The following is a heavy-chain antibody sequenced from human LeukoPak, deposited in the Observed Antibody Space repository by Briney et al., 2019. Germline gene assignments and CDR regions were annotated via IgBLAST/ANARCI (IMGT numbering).Heavy chain of an antibody. CDR1: VDSLSSSY. D-gene: IGHD3-10*01. CDR3: ARGLVRGVVGPQFDP. CDR2: LHHNGGT. J-gene: IGHJ5*02. V-gene: IGHV4-59*08. Sequence: SETLSLIYTVPVDSLSSSYWIWIRQSPGKGVEWIRYLHHNGGTNDNPSLKSRATISVDTSLNKVFLRMRSVTAADTAVYYCARGLVRGVVGPQFDPWVQGILVTVCS.